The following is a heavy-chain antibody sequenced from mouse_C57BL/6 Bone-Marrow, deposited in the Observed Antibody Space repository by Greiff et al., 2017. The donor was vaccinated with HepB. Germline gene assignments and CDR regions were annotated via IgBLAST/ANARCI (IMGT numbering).Heavy chain of an antibody. CDR2: INPSSGYI. V-gene: IGHV1-7*01. Sequence: QVQLKESGAELANPGASVKLSCKASGYTFTRYWMHWVKQRPGQGLDWIGYINPSSGYIKYNQKFKDKSTLTAYKPSSTAYMQLSSHTYEDSAVYYGAGKDLFAWFAYWGQGTLVTVAS. J-gene: IGHJ3*01. CDR3: AGKDLFAWFAY. D-gene: IGHD6-1*01. CDR1: GYTFTRYW.